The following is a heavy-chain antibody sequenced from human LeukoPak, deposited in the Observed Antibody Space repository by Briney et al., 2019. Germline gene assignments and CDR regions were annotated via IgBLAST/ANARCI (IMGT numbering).Heavy chain of an antibody. Sequence: SETLSLTCAVSDASFSGYFWTWIRQSPGKGLEWIGEINHSGSTNYNPSLKSRVTISVDTSKNQFSLKLSSVTAADTAVYYCARGRPRDSSGYYLGYWGQGTLVTVSS. D-gene: IGHD3-22*01. CDR1: DASFSGYF. CDR3: ARGRPRDSSGYYLGY. CDR2: INHSGST. J-gene: IGHJ4*02. V-gene: IGHV4-34*01.